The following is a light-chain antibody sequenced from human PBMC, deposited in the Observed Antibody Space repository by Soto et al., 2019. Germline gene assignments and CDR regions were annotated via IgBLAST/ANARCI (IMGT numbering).Light chain of an antibody. V-gene: IGKV3-15*01. J-gene: IGKJ4*01. CDR3: QQYDLATG. Sequence: EIVMTQSPDTLSVSPGERATLSCRASQSVSTNLAWYQQKPGQAPRLLIVNASTRATGTAARFSGSGSGTEFTLTISRLQSEDCAVYYCQQYDLATGFGGGTKVEIK. CDR2: NAS. CDR1: QSVSTN.